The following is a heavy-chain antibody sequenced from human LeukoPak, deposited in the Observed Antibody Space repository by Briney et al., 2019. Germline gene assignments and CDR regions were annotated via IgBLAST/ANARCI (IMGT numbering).Heavy chain of an antibody. J-gene: IGHJ3*02. CDR1: GFTFSSYW. CDR3: ARFAYDFWSGIDAFDI. Sequence: GGTLRLSCAASGFTFSSYWMHWVRQPPGKGLVWVSRINSDGSSAGYADSVKGRFTISRDNAKNTLYLQMNSLRAEDTAVYYCARFAYDFWSGIDAFDIWGQGTMVTVSS. D-gene: IGHD3-3*01. V-gene: IGHV3-74*01. CDR2: INSDGSSA.